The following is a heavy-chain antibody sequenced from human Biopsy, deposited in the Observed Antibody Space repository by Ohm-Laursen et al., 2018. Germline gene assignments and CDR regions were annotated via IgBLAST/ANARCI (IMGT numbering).Heavy chain of an antibody. D-gene: IGHD1-1*01. Sequence: TLSLTCTVSGGAISTDGYYWSWIRQHPGKGLEWIAYIYHSGITFSNPSLGSRITISVNTSANRFSLSLTSVTAADMAVYYCARVEGEQLINSGMDVWGQGTTVTVSS. CDR1: GGAISTDGYY. V-gene: IGHV4-31*03. CDR2: IYHSGIT. J-gene: IGHJ6*02. CDR3: ARVEGEQLINSGMDV.